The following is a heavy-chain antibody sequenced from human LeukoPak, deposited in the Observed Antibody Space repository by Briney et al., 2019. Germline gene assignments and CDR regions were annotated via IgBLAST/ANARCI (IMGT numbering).Heavy chain of an antibody. V-gene: IGHV3-23*01. D-gene: IGHD6-19*01. Sequence: AGTLRLSCAASGFTVTSLPWGWVRPAPGKGLEWGLGIIGITTYYADYVKGRFTISRDNTKNTLYLQMNSLRAEDTAVYYCARDVLNSAWLYFDWWGQGTLVIVSA. CDR1: GFTVTSLP. CDR2: IIGITT. CDR3: ARDVLNSAWLYFDW. J-gene: IGHJ4*02.